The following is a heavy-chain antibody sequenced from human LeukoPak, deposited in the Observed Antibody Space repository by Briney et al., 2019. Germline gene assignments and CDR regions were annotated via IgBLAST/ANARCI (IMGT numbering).Heavy chain of an antibody. Sequence: SVKVSCKASGGTFSSYAISWVRQAPGQGLEWMGGIIPIFGTANYAQKFQGRVTITADESTSTAYMELSSLRSEDTAVYYCAGGGSSWSNNWFDPWGQGTLVTVSS. CDR3: AGGGSSWSNNWFDP. CDR2: IIPIFGTA. V-gene: IGHV1-69*13. D-gene: IGHD6-13*01. CDR1: GGTFSSYA. J-gene: IGHJ5*02.